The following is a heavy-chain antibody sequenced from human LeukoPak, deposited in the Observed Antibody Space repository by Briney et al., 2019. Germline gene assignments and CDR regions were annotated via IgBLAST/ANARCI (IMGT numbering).Heavy chain of an antibody. J-gene: IGHJ4*02. CDR2: ISSSSGTI. V-gene: IGHV3-48*02. CDR3: ARSLIGGPAALFDY. D-gene: IGHD2-2*01. Sequence: PGGSLRLSCAASGFTFSSYSMNWVRQAPGKGLEWVSYISSSSGTIYYADSVEGRFTISRDNAKNSLYLQMNSLRDEDTAVYYCARSLIGGPAALFDYWGQGALVTVSS. CDR1: GFTFSSYS.